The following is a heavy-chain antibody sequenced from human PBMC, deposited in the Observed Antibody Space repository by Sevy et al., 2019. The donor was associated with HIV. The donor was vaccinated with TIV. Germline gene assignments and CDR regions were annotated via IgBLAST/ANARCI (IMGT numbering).Heavy chain of an antibody. J-gene: IGHJ4*02. V-gene: IGHV3-74*01. CDR1: GFSITSYW. CDR3: VKDFGGPTEY. CDR2: MNEDGSVT. D-gene: IGHD3-16*01. Sequence: GGSLRLSCAGSGFSITSYWMHWVRQAPGKGLVWVSRMNEDGSVTNHADSVRGRFTISRDNAKNTLHLQMNSLRVEDTAVYYCVKDFGGPTEYWGQGTLVTVSS.